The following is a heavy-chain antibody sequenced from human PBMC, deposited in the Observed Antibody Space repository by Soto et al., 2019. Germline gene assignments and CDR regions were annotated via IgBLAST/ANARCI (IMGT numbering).Heavy chain of an antibody. V-gene: IGHV4-38-2*01. CDR3: ARVGTPASIAVAGRFDY. Sequence: PSETLSLTCAVSGYSISSGYYWGWIRQPPGKGLEWIGSIYHSGSTYYNPSLKSRVTISVDTSKNQFSLKLSSVTAADTAVYYCARVGTPASIAVAGRFDYWGQGARVTVSS. CDR2: IYHSGST. J-gene: IGHJ4*02. CDR1: GYSISSGYY. D-gene: IGHD6-19*01.